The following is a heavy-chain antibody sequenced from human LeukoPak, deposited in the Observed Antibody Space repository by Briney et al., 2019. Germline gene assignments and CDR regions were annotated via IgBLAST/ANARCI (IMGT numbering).Heavy chain of an antibody. D-gene: IGHD3-22*01. J-gene: IGHJ4*02. CDR2: IIPIFGTA. CDR1: GGTFSSYA. Sequence: ASVTVSCKASGGTFSSYAISWVRQAPGQGLEWMGGIIPIFGTANYAEKFQGRVTITADKSTSTAYMELSSLRSEDTAVYYCAREGSGDYYDSSGYYPLDYWGQGTLVTVSS. V-gene: IGHV1-69*06. CDR3: AREGSGDYYDSSGYYPLDY.